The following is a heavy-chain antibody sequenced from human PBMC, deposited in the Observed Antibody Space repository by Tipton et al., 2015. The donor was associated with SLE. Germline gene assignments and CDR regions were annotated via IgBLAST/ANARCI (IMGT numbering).Heavy chain of an antibody. Sequence: GSLRLSCAASGFTFSSYAMSWVRQAPGKGLEWVSVIYSGGSTYYADSVKGRFTISRDNSKNTLYLQMNSLRAEDTAVYYCARLSGGSSYGMDVWGQGTTATVSS. CDR2: IYSGGST. J-gene: IGHJ6*02. CDR1: GFTFSSYA. V-gene: IGHV3-66*02. D-gene: IGHD2-15*01. CDR3: ARLSGGSSYGMDV.